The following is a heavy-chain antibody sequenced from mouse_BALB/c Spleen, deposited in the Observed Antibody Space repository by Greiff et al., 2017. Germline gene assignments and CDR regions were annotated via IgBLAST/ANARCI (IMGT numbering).Heavy chain of an antibody. V-gene: IGHV2-2*02. J-gene: IGHJ4*01. Sequence: VHLVESGPGLVQPSQSLSITCTVSGFSLTSYGVHWVRQSPGKGLEWLGVIWSGGSTDYNAAFISRLSISKDNSKSQVFFKMNSLQANDTAIYYCARELNYVYYYAMDYWGQGTSVTVSS. CDR2: IWSGGST. CDR3: ARELNYVYYYAMDY. D-gene: IGHD1-1*02. CDR1: GFSLTSYG.